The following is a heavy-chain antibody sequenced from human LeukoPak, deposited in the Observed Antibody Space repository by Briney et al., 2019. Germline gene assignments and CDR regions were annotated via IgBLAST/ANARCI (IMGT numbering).Heavy chain of an antibody. CDR2: ISFDGSPK. V-gene: IGHV3-30*02. CDR3: SKDLTSDFGGDLDP. D-gene: IGHD3-10*01. J-gene: IGHJ5*02. Sequence: PGGSLRLSCAASGFTFSNYGMHWVRQAPGKGLEWVALISFDGSPKYYADSVKGRFTISRDNSKSTVYLQMNSLRVEDAAAYYCSKDLTSDFGGDLDPWGQGTLVTVSS. CDR1: GFTFSNYG.